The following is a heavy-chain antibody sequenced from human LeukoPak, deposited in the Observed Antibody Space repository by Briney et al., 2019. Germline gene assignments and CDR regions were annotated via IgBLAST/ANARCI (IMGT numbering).Heavy chain of an antibody. V-gene: IGHV3-30-3*01. CDR1: GFTFSSYA. J-gene: IGHJ4*02. D-gene: IGHD4-17*01. Sequence: GGSLRLSCAASGFTFSSYAMHWVRQAPGKGLEWVAVISYDGSNKYYADSVKGRFTISRDNSKNTLYLQMNSLRAEDTAVYYCAREYGDYGAHFDYWGQGTLVTVSS. CDR3: AREYGDYGAHFDY. CDR2: ISYDGSNK.